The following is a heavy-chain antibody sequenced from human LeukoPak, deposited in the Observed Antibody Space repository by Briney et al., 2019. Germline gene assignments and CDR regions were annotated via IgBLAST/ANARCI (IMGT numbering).Heavy chain of an antibody. CDR1: GGSISSHY. CDR3: ARADFWSGYYA. Sequence: SETLSLTCTVSGGSISSHYWSWIRQPPGKGLEWIGYIYYSGSTNYNPSLKSRVTISVDTSKNQFSLKLSSVTAADTAVYYCARADFWSGYYAWGQGTMVTVSS. D-gene: IGHD3-3*01. V-gene: IGHV4-59*11. CDR2: IYYSGST. J-gene: IGHJ3*01.